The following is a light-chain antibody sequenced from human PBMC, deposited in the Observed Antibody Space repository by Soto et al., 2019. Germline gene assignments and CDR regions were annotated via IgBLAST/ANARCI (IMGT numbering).Light chain of an antibody. CDR2: GAS. CDR1: ESVSAN. Sequence: EIVMAQSPGTLSVSPGERATRCCGASESVSANLAWYQQKPGQAPRLLIYGASTRATGIPARFSGSGSGTEFTLTISSLQSEDFAVYYCQQYHNWVTFGGGTKVDIK. CDR3: QQYHNWVT. J-gene: IGKJ4*01. V-gene: IGKV3D-15*01.